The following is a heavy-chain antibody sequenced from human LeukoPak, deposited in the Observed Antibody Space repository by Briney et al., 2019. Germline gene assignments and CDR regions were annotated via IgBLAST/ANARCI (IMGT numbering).Heavy chain of an antibody. V-gene: IGHV3-23*01. J-gene: IGHJ4*02. D-gene: IGHD3-10*01. CDR2: ISGSGGST. CDR3: ATQFRWFGELLYPVPPY. Sequence: GGSLRLSCAASGFTFSSYAMSWLRQAPGKGLEWVSAISGSGGSTYYADSVKGRFTISRDNSKNTLYLQMNSLRAEVTAVYYCATQFRWFGELLYPVPPYWGQETLVTVSS. CDR1: GFTFSSYA.